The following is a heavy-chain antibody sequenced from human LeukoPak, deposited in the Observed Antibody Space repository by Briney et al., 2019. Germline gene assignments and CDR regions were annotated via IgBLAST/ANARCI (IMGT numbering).Heavy chain of an antibody. J-gene: IGHJ4*02. CDR3: ARDGSGWHAFDY. CDR2: IYHSGST. Sequence: SETLSLTCAVSGGSISSGNWWSWVRQPPGKGLEWIGEIYHSGSTNYNPSLKSRVTISVDKSKNQFSLKLSSVTAADTAVYYCARDGSGWHAFDYWGQGTLVTVSS. CDR1: GGSISSGNW. V-gene: IGHV4-4*02. D-gene: IGHD6-19*01.